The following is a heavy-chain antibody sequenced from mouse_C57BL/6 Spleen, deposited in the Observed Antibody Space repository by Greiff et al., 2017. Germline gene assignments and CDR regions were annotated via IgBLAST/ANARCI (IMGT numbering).Heavy chain of an antibody. Sequence: QVQLQQSGPELVKPGASVKISCKASGYAFSSSWMNWVKQRPGKGLEWIGRIYPGDGDTNYNGKFKGKATLTADKSSSTAYMQLSSLTSEDSAVYFCAIGVGLRFAYWGQGTLVTVSA. CDR3: AIGVGLRFAY. D-gene: IGHD4-1*01. CDR1: GYAFSSSW. V-gene: IGHV1-82*01. CDR2: IYPGDGDT. J-gene: IGHJ3*01.